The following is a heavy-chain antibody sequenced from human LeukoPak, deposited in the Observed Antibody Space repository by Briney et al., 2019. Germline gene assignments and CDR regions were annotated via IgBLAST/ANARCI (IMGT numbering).Heavy chain of an antibody. V-gene: IGHV4-38-2*02. CDR3: AREGSGYDSPYYFDY. Sequence: SETLSLTCAVSGYSISSGCYWGWIRQPPGKGLEWIGSIYHSGSTYYNPSLKSRVTISVDTSKNQFSLKLSSVTAADTAVYYCAREGSGYDSPYYFDYWGQGTLVTVSS. CDR1: GYSISSGCY. D-gene: IGHD5-12*01. J-gene: IGHJ4*02. CDR2: IYHSGST.